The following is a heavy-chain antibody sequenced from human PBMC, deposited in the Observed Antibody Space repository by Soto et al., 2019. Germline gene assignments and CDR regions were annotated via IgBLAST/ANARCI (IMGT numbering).Heavy chain of an antibody. Sequence: PGGSLRLSCAASGFTFSNYGMHWVRQAPGKGLDWVAVISNDGGNEYYADSVKGRFTISRDNSKDTLYLQMNRLRGDDTSVYYCAKAYFDVWSGSHYCQYGMDVWGQGTTVTVSS. J-gene: IGHJ6*02. V-gene: IGHV3-30*18. CDR3: AKAYFDVWSGSHYCQYGMDV. D-gene: IGHD3-3*01. CDR2: ISNDGGNE. CDR1: GFTFSNYG.